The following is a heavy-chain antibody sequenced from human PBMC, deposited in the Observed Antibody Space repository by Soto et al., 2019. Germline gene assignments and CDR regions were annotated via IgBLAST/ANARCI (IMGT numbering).Heavy chain of an antibody. J-gene: IGHJ4*02. D-gene: IGHD3-10*01. CDR1: GGSISSYC. V-gene: IGHV4-59*01. CDR3: ARVRSYYGSGSFTRLFDY. Sequence: SETLSLTCTVSGGSISSYCWSWIRQPPGKGLEWIGYIYYSGSTNYNPSLKSRVTISVDTSKNQFSLKLSSVTAADTAVYYCARVRSYYGSGSFTRLFDYWGQGTLVTVSS. CDR2: IYYSGST.